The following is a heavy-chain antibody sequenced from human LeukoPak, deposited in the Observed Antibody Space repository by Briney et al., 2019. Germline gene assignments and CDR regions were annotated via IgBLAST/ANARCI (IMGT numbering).Heavy chain of an antibody. V-gene: IGHV4-34*01. CDR3: AREDASHCSSTSCSPSKGYYYYYGMDV. Sequence: SETLSLTCAVYGGSFSGYYWSWIRQPPGKGLEWIGEINHSGSTNYNPSLKSRVTISVDTSKNQFSLKLSSVTAADTAVYHCAREDASHCSSTSCSPSKGYYYYYGMDVWGQGTTVTVSS. CDR2: INHSGST. CDR1: GGSFSGYY. D-gene: IGHD2-2*01. J-gene: IGHJ6*02.